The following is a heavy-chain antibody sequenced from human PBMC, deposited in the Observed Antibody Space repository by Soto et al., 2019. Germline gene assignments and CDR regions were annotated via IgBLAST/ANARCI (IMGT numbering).Heavy chain of an antibody. CDR1: GFSFSTYA. Sequence: EVQLLESGGGLVQPGGSLRLSCAVSGFSFSTYAMSWVGQAPGKGLEWVSGISAGGGNTYYADSVRGRFTISRDNSKDTLYLQISSLRAEDTAFYYCAKHVEYQLVSWFDPWGQGTLVTVSS. CDR3: AKHVEYQLVSWFDP. CDR2: ISAGGGNT. J-gene: IGHJ5*02. D-gene: IGHD2-2*01. V-gene: IGHV3-23*01.